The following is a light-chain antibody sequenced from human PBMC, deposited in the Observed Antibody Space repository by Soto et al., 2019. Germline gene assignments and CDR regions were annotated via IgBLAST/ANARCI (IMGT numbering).Light chain of an antibody. J-gene: IGKJ2*01. V-gene: IGKV1-8*01. CDR2: AAS. Sequence: AIRMTQSPSSFSASTGDRVTITCRASQGISSYLAWYQQKPGKAPKLLIYAASTLQSGVPSRFRGSGSGTDFTLTISCLQSEAFATYYCQQYYSYLPYTFGQGTKLEIK. CDR3: QQYYSYLPYT. CDR1: QGISSY.